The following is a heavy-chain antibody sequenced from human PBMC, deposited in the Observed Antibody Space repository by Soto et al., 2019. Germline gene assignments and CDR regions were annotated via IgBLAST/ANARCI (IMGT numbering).Heavy chain of an antibody. CDR3: AKWSYLDY. J-gene: IGHJ4*02. CDR1: GFSFASFA. CDR2: TSGSDGKT. Sequence: DVRLAESGGGLVQPRGSLRLSCTTSGFSFASFAMTWVRQAPGKGLEWVATSGSDGKTYYADSVKGRFSISRDTSRNTLYLQMNSLRADDTAIYYCAKWSYLDYWGQGTRVTVSS. V-gene: IGHV3-23*04. D-gene: IGHD3-3*01.